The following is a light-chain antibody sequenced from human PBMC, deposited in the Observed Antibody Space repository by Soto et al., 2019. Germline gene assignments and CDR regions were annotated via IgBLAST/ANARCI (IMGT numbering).Light chain of an antibody. CDR3: QQYGSSPRT. CDR1: QNVSSSY. CDR2: GVS. J-gene: IGKJ2*01. Sequence: EIVLTQSPGTLSLSPGERATLSCRASQNVSSSYLAWYQQKLGQAPRLLIYGVSSRATGIPDRFSGSGSGTDFTLTISRLEPEDLAVYYCQQYGSSPRTFGQGTKLEIK. V-gene: IGKV3-20*01.